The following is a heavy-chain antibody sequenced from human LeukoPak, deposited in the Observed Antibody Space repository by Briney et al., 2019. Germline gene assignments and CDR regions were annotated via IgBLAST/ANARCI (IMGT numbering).Heavy chain of an antibody. D-gene: IGHD3-10*01. CDR3: ARHRGDY. J-gene: IGHJ4*02. V-gene: IGHV1-2*02. CDR1: GYTXTDYY. Sequence: ASVKVSCKTSGYTXTDYYIHWVRQAPGQGLEWMGWINPNSGGTNYVQRFQGRVTMTRDTSITTAYMDLSSLTSDDTAVYYCARHRGDYWGQGTLVTVSS. CDR2: INPNSGGT.